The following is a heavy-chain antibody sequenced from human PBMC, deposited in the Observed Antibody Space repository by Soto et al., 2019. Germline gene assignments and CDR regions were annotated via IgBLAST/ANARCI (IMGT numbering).Heavy chain of an antibody. Sequence: GGSLRLSCTASGFTFGDYAMSWFRQAPGKGLEWVGFIRSKAYGGTTEYAASVKGRFTISRDDSKSIAYLQMNSLKTEDTAVYYCTRDHLRYFDWSGSSIDYWGQGTLVTVSS. CDR3: TRDHLRYFDWSGSSIDY. CDR2: IRSKAYGGTT. CDR1: GFTFGDYA. V-gene: IGHV3-49*03. J-gene: IGHJ4*02. D-gene: IGHD3-9*01.